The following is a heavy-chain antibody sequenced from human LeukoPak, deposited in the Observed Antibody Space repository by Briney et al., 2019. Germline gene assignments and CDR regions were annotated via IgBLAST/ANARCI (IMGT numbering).Heavy chain of an antibody. CDR2: IYHSGST. CDR1: GGSISSSNW. Sequence: SETLSLTCAVSGGSISSSNWWSWVRQPPGKGLEWFGEIYHSGSTNYNPSLKSRVTISVDKSKNQFSLKLSSVTAADTAVYYCASRYSSNNFDYWGQGTLVTVSS. D-gene: IGHD6-13*01. CDR3: ASRYSSNNFDY. V-gene: IGHV4-4*02. J-gene: IGHJ4*02.